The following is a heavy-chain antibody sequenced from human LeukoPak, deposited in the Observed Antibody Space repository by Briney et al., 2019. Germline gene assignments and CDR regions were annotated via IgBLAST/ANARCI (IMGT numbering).Heavy chain of an antibody. V-gene: IGHV1-8*01. CDR2: MNPNSGNT. CDR1: GYTFTSYD. CDR3: ARGRGDCGSTSCYQPFDP. Sequence: ASVKVSCKASGYTFTSYDINWVRQAPGQELEWMGWMNPNSGNTGYAQKFQGRVTMTRNTSISTAYMELSSLRSEDTAVYYCARGRGDCGSTSCYQPFDPRGQGTLVTVSS. D-gene: IGHD2-2*01. J-gene: IGHJ5*02.